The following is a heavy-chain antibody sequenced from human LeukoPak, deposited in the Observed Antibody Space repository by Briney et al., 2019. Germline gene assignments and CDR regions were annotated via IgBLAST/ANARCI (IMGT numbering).Heavy chain of an antibody. CDR3: ATLHYGDFDY. CDR1: GFTFSTYW. Sequence: GGSLRLSCAASGFTFSTYWIHWVRQAPGQGLVWVSRINPEATTISYADSVKGRFTISRDNAKNTLYLQMNSLRAEDTAVYYCATLHYGDFDYWGQGTLLTVSS. D-gene: IGHD4-17*01. J-gene: IGHJ4*02. V-gene: IGHV3-74*01. CDR2: INPEATTI.